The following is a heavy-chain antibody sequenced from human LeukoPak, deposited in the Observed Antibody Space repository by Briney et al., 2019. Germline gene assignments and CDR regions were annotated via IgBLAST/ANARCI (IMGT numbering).Heavy chain of an antibody. CDR3: AKAPDSSGFPSYFDS. CDR1: GFTFSTFA. J-gene: IGHJ4*02. Sequence: GGSLRLSCAVSGFTFSTFAMNWVRQAPGKGLEWVSSLSDSAVSAYYADSVKGRFTISRDNSKNTLYLQMNSLRAEDTATYYCAKAPDSSGFPSYFDSSGQGTLVAGSS. V-gene: IGHV3-23*01. CDR2: LSDSAVSA. D-gene: IGHD3-22*01.